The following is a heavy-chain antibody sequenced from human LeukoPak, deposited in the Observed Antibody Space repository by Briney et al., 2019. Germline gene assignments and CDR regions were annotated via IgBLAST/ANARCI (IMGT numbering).Heavy chain of an antibody. CDR3: VREGEGPLSKDFDY. V-gene: IGHV1-2*02. CDR1: GFTFTDHY. CDR2: IGPHSTFT. Sequence: ASMKVSCKSSGFTFTDHYIHRVRQGPGQGLEWMGYIGPHSTFTSSPQEFQGRVTMDRDASMSTAYMELTRLTSDDTAVYYCVREGEGPLSKDFDYWGQGTLVTVSS. J-gene: IGHJ4*02. D-gene: IGHD2/OR15-2a*01.